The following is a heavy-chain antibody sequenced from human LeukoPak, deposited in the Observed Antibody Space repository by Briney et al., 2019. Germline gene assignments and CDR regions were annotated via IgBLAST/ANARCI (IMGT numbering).Heavy chain of an antibody. J-gene: IGHJ4*02. CDR1: GFTFSSYG. Sequence: GGSLRLSCAASGFTFSSYGMHWVRQAPGKGLEWVAVISYDGSNKYYADSVKGRFTISRDNSKNTLYLQMNSLRAEDTAVYYWAIGEGGVFDYWGQGTLVTVSS. CDR3: AIGEGGVFDY. V-gene: IGHV3-30*03. CDR2: ISYDGSNK. D-gene: IGHD3-10*01.